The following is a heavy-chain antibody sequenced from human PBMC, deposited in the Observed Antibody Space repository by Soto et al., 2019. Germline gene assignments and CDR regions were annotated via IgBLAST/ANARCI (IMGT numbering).Heavy chain of an antibody. V-gene: IGHV4-34*01. CDR2: INHSGST. CDR1: GGSFSGYY. J-gene: IGHJ6*02. Sequence: SETLSLTCAVYGGSFSGYYWSWIRQPPGKGLEWIGEINHSGSTNYNPSLKGRVTISVDTSKNQFSLKLSSVTAADTAVYYRARGLNVLLWFGETLYGMDVWGQGTTVTVSS. CDR3: ARGLNVLLWFGETLYGMDV. D-gene: IGHD3-10*01.